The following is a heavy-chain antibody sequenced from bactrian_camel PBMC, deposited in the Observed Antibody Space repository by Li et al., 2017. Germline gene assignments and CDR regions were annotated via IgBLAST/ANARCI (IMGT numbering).Heavy chain of an antibody. J-gene: IGHJ4*01. CDR1: EFSLY. Sequence: VQLVESGGGLVQPGTSARLSCVASEFSLYMVWVRQAPGKGLEWVSAINGGGGNTYYADTVKGRFTISRDNAKNTVYLQMNSLKSEDTAMYYCARDRQENGDSIWEYDYWGQGTQVTVS. CDR3: ARDRQENGDSIWEYDY. CDR2: INGGGGNT. D-gene: IGHD1*01. V-gene: IGHV3S40*01.